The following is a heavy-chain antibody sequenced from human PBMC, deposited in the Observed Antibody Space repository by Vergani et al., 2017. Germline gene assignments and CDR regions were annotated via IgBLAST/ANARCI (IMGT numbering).Heavy chain of an antibody. Sequence: EVQLVQSGAEVKKPGESLKISCKASGYSFTSYWIGWVRQRPGKGLEWVGNIYPGDSDTRYSPSSQGQVTISADKSISTAYLQWSSLKAADTAMYYCARRGRGYCSSSSCYIIDYWGQGTLVTVSS. V-gene: IGHV5-51*03. D-gene: IGHD2-2*02. CDR2: IYPGDSDT. CDR1: GYSFTSYW. J-gene: IGHJ4*02. CDR3: ARRGRGYCSSSSCYIIDY.